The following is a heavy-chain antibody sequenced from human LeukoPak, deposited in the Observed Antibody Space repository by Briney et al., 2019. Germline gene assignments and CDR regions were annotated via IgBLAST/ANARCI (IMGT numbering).Heavy chain of an antibody. CDR1: GLTVSSNY. Sequence: GGSLRLSCAASGLTVSSNYMSWVRQAPGKGLEWVSVIYSGGSTYYADSVKGRFTISRDNSKNTLYLQMNSLRAEDTAVYYCARARLGELSLFDYWGQGTLVTVSS. D-gene: IGHD3-16*02. CDR3: ARARLGELSLFDY. V-gene: IGHV3-53*01. J-gene: IGHJ4*02. CDR2: IYSGGST.